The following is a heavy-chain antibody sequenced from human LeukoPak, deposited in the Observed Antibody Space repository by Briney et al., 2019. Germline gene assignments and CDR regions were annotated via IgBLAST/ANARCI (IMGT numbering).Heavy chain of an antibody. D-gene: IGHD5-12*01. CDR2: IIPIFGTA. J-gene: IGHJ4*02. V-gene: IGHV1-69*13. Sequence: SVKVSCKASGGTFSSYAISWVRQAPGQGLEWMGGIIPIFGTANYAQKFQGRVTITADESTSTAYMELSSLRSEDTAVYYCATDTRGYSGYDFDYWGQGTLVTVSS. CDR3: ATDTRGYSGYDFDY. CDR1: GGTFSSYA.